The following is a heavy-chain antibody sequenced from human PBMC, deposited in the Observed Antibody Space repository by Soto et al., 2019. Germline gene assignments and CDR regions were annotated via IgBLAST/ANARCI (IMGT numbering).Heavy chain of an antibody. CDR2: IGTLKDT. Sequence: VRLVESGGGLVHPGGSLRLSCAASGFIFSSYDIHWVRQATGKGLEGVSGIGTLKDTYYSDFVRRRFTVFRDNGRNSVHIPMNSMRDGDTAVYYCVRGRSSDYDSTPPPEFAPWGQGTVVTVSS. CDR1: GFIFSSYD. J-gene: IGHJ5*02. CDR3: VRGRSSDYDSTPPPEFAP. D-gene: IGHD3-10*01. V-gene: IGHV3-13*01.